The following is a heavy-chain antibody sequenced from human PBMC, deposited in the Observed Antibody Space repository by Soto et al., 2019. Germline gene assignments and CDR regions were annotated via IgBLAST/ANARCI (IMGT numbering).Heavy chain of an antibody. V-gene: IGHV1-3*01. J-gene: IGHJ3*02. Sequence: GASVKVSCKASGYTFSNYAIHWVRQAPGQRLEWMGWINAGNGNTKYSQKFQGRVTITRDTSASTAYMELSSLRSEDTAVYYCARDYDYGALRGALDIWGQGTMVTVSS. CDR1: GYTFSNYA. D-gene: IGHD4-17*01. CDR3: ARDYDYGALRGALDI. CDR2: INAGNGNT.